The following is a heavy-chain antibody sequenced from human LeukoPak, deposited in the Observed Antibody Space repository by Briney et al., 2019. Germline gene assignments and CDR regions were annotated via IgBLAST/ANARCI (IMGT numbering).Heavy chain of an antibody. CDR2: IYYSGST. CDR1: GGFISSSNSH. D-gene: IGHD5-18*01. CDR3: ARGRKYTSGYRVIELGSGYSDY. V-gene: IGHV4-39*07. Sequence: PSETLSLTCTVSGGFISSSNSHWGWIRQPPGKGLEWVGTIYYSGSTNYNPSLKSRVTISVDTSKNQFSLKLNSVTAADTAVYYCARGRKYTSGYRVIELGSGYSDYWGQGTLVTVSS. J-gene: IGHJ4*02.